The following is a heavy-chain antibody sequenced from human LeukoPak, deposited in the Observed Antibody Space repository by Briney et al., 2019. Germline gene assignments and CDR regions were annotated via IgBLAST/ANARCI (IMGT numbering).Heavy chain of an antibody. CDR3: AKDCLGSGSYKAPGY. D-gene: IGHD3-10*01. V-gene: IGHV3-30*18. CDR1: GFTFSSYG. Sequence: PGRSLRLSCAASGFTFSSYGMHWVRQAPGKGLEWVAVISYDGSNKYYADSVKGRFTISRDNSKNTLYLQMNSLRAEDTAVYYCAKDCLGSGSYKAPGYWGQGTLVTVSS. CDR2: ISYDGSNK. J-gene: IGHJ4*02.